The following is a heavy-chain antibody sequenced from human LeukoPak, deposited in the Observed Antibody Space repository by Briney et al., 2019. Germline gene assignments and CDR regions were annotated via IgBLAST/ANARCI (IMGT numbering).Heavy chain of an antibody. CDR1: GFTFTTFG. CDR3: ARRVDATRWFDP. Sequence: PGGSLRLSCAASGFTFTTFGIHWVRQAPGKGLEWVAAISPDGKIEYYTDSVKGRFTVSRDNSKNTLYLQMNSLRDEDTAVYYCARRVDATRWFDPWGQGTLVTVSS. V-gene: IGHV3-33*05. CDR2: ISPDGKIE. D-gene: IGHD2-15*01. J-gene: IGHJ5*02.